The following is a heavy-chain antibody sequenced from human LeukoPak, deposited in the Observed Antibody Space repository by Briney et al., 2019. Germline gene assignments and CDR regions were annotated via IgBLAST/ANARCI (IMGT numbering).Heavy chain of an antibody. CDR2: ISSSGSTK. CDR3: ARDVGFGGYSRGIFDY. J-gene: IGHJ4*02. D-gene: IGHD3-10*01. CDR1: GFTFRRHG. V-gene: IGHV3-48*03. Sequence: PGGSLRLSCAASGFTFRRHGMHWVRQAPGKGLEWVSYISSSGSTKYYADSVKGRFTMSRDNANNSLYLQMNSLRAEDTAVYYCARDVGFGGYSRGIFDYWGQGTLVTVSS.